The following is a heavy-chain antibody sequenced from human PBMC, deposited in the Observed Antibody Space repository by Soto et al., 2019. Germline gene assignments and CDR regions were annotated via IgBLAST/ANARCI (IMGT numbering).Heavy chain of an antibody. Sequence: EVKLVETGGDLIQPGGSLRLSCAASGFTVSSDSMTWVRQAPGKGLEWIPIIYSDNNTDYADSVKGRFSISRDTSKNILYLQMNSLRAEDTAEYYCARHYSAMGVWGQGTTVTVSS. CDR1: GFTVSSDS. J-gene: IGHJ6*02. V-gene: IGHV3-53*02. CDR3: ARHYSAMGV. CDR2: IYSDNNT.